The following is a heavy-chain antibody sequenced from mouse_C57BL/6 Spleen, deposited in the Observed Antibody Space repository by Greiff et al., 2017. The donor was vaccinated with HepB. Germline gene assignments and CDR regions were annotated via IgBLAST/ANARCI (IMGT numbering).Heavy chain of an antibody. CDR3: ARRDYGSGGYYFDY. D-gene: IGHD1-1*01. Sequence: QVQLQQPGAELVKPGASVKLSCKASGYTFTSYWMHWVKQRPGQGLEWIGMIHPNSGSTNYNEKFKSKATLTVDKSSSTAYMQLSSLTSEDSAVYYCARRDYGSGGYYFDYWGQGTTLTVSS. CDR2: IHPNSGST. CDR1: GYTFTSYW. J-gene: IGHJ2*01. V-gene: IGHV1-64*01.